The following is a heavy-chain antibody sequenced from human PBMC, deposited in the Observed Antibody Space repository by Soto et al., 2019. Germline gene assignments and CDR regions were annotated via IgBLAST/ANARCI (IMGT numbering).Heavy chain of an antibody. J-gene: IGHJ4*02. CDR2: IWYDGSNK. Sequence: QVQLVESGGGVVQPGRSLRLSCAASGFTFSSYGMHWVRQAPGKGLEWVAVIWYDGSNKYYADSVKGRFTISRYNSKNPLYLQMNSLRGEDTAVYYCARDHYDILAGQSSYGGYWGQGTVVTVSS. CDR3: ARDHYDILAGQSSYGGY. V-gene: IGHV3-33*01. CDR1: GFTFSSYG. D-gene: IGHD3-9*01.